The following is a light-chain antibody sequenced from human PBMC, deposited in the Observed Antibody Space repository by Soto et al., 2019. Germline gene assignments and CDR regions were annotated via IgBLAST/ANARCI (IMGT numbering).Light chain of an antibody. CDR3: QQRSNWIT. CDR1: QSVSSD. J-gene: IGKJ5*01. Sequence: EIVLTQSPATLSLSPGERATLSCRASQSVSSDLAWFQQKPGQAPRLLIYDASNRATGIPSRFSGSGSGTDFTLAISSLEPEDFAVYYCQQRSNWITFXQGTRMEIK. CDR2: DAS. V-gene: IGKV3-11*01.